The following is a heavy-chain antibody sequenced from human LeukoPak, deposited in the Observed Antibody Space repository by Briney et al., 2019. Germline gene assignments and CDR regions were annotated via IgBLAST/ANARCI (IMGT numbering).Heavy chain of an antibody. Sequence: GASVKVSCKASGYTFTSYGISWVRQAPGQGLEWMGWISAYNGNTNYAQKLQGRVTMTTDTSTSTAYMELRSLRSDDTAVYYCARDLEDGYNYHAFDIWGQGTMVTVSS. CDR3: ARDLEDGYNYHAFDI. D-gene: IGHD5-24*01. V-gene: IGHV1-18*01. CDR1: GYTFTSYG. J-gene: IGHJ3*02. CDR2: ISAYNGNT.